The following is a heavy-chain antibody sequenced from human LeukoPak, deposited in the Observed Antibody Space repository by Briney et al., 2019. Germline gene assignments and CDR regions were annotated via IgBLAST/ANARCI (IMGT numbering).Heavy chain of an antibody. V-gene: IGHV3-48*03. Sequence: GGSLRLSCAASGFSFSSYEMTWVRQAPGKGLEWVSFISSSGSGKNYADSVKGRFTISRDKAKNSLYLQMNSLRADDTAVYYCARRYYGVDYWGQGTLVTVSS. CDR3: ARRYYGVDY. CDR2: ISSSGSGK. D-gene: IGHD4-17*01. J-gene: IGHJ4*02. CDR1: GFSFSSYE.